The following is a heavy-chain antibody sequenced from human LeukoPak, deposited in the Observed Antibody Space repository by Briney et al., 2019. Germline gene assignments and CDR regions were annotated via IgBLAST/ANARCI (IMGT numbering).Heavy chain of an antibody. D-gene: IGHD6-19*01. CDR2: IQTSGST. V-gene: IGHV4-4*07. Sequence: PSETLSLTCTVSGGSISSYYWSWIRQPAGRGLEWIGRIQTSGSTNYNPSLKSRVTMSVDTSKNKFSLKVNSVTAADTAVYHCARVGSGWSFDYWGQGTLVTVSS. CDR3: ARVGSGWSFDY. CDR1: GGSISSYY. J-gene: IGHJ4*02.